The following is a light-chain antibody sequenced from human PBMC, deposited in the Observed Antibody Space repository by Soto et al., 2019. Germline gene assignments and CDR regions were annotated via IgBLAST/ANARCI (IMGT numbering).Light chain of an antibody. J-gene: IGLJ2*01. CDR2: DNN. CDR3: GTWDSSLSAVV. Sequence: QSVLTQPPSVSAAPGQKVTISCSGSNSNIGNNYVSWYQQLPGTAPKLLIYDNNKRPSGIPDRFSGSKSGASATLGITGLQTGDEVDYYCGTWDSSLSAVVFGGGTKLTVL. CDR1: NSNIGNNY. V-gene: IGLV1-51*01.